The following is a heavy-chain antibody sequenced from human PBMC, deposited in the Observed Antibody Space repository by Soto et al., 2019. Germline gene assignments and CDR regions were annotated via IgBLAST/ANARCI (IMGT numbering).Heavy chain of an antibody. V-gene: IGHV5-51*01. CDR1: GYSFTSCW. Sequence: GESLKISCKGSGYSFTSCWISWVRQMPGKGLEWMGIIYPGDSDTRYSPSFEGQVTISADKSISTAYLQWSSLKASDTAIYYCARGDSTPYYYYGMDVWGQGTTVTVSS. D-gene: IGHD3-10*01. J-gene: IGHJ6*02. CDR3: ARGDSTPYYYYGMDV. CDR2: IYPGDSDT.